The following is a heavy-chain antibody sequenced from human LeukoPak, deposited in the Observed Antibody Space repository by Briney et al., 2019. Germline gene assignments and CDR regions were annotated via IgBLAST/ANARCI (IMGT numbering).Heavy chain of an antibody. Sequence: SETLSLTCTVSGGSISSSSYYWGWIRQPPGKGLEWIGSIYYSGSTYYNPSLKSRVTISVDTSKNQFSLKLSSVTAADTAVYYCARDGIIAAANGPAFDIWGQGTMVTVSS. CDR3: ARDGIIAAANGPAFDI. V-gene: IGHV4-39*07. CDR1: GGSISSSSYY. J-gene: IGHJ3*02. D-gene: IGHD6-13*01. CDR2: IYYSGST.